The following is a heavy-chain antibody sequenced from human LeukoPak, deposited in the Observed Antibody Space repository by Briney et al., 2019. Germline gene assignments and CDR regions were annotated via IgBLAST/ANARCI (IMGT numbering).Heavy chain of an antibody. CDR3: AKDSQVSITVTFYFEY. Sequence: GGSLRLSCAASGFTFSSYWMHWVRQAPGKGLVWVSRINSDGSSTSYADSVKGRFTISRDNAKNTLYLQMNSLRAEDTAVYYCAKDSQVSITVTFYFEYWGQGTLVTVSS. J-gene: IGHJ4*02. CDR1: GFTFSSYW. V-gene: IGHV3-74*01. D-gene: IGHD4-17*01. CDR2: INSDGSST.